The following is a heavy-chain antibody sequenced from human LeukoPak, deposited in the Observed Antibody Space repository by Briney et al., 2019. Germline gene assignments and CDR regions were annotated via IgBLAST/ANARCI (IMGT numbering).Heavy chain of an antibody. CDR2: ISGSGGST. J-gene: IGHJ5*02. D-gene: IGHD1-26*01. CDR1: GFTFSSYA. V-gene: IGHV3-23*01. Sequence: GGSLRLSCAASGFTFSSYAMSWVCQAPGKGLEWVSAISGSGGSTYYADSVKGRFTISRDNSKNTLYLQMNSLRAEDTAVYYCACQMWDHNWFDPWGQGTLVTVSS. CDR3: ACQMWDHNWFDP.